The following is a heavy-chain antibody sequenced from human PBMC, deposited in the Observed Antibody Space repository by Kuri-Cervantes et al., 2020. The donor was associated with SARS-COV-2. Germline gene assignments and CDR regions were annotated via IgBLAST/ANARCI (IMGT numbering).Heavy chain of an antibody. Sequence: SETLSLTCTVSGYSISSGYYWGWIRQSPGKGLERIGSMYHSGSTTYNPFLKSRVTISVDTSKNQFSLMLTFVTAADTAVYYCVRIPPGHITVFGVVIPAAFDVWGQGTMVTVSS. CDR2: MYHSGST. D-gene: IGHD3-3*01. J-gene: IGHJ3*01. V-gene: IGHV4-38-2*02. CDR3: VRIPPGHITVFGVVIPAAFDV. CDR1: GYSISSGYY.